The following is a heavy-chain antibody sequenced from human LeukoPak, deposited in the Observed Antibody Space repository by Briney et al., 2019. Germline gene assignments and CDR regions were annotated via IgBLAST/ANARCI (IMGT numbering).Heavy chain of an antibody. J-gene: IGHJ5*02. CDR1: GYTFTKYG. V-gene: IGHV1-18*01. Sequence: ASVKVSCKASGYTFTKYGISWVRQAPGQGLEWMGWISADNGNTNFARKFQGRVTMTTDTSTSTAYMELRSPRSDDTAVYYCARAPERLGWFDPWGQGTLVIVSS. CDR2: ISADNGNT. D-gene: IGHD1-1*01. CDR3: ARAPERLGWFDP.